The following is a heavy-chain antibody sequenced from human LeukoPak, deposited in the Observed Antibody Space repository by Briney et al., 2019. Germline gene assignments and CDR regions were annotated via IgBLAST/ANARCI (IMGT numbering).Heavy chain of an antibody. J-gene: IGHJ6*02. CDR2: IVVGSGNT. CDR3: AAVPLKDHDYIAPRNYYYYGMDV. CDR1: GFTFTSSA. D-gene: IGHD4-11*01. V-gene: IGHV1-58*02. Sequence: GASVKVSCKASGFTFTSSAMQWVRQARGQRLEWIGWIVVGSGNTNYAQKFQERVTITRDMSTSTAYMELSSLRSEDTAVYYCAAVPLKDHDYIAPRNYYYYGMDVWGQGTTVTVSS.